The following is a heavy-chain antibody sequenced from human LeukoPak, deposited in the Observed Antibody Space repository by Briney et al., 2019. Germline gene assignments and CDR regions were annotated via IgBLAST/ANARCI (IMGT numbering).Heavy chain of an antibody. CDR3: AREGATASDYYYGMDV. V-gene: IGHV4-30-4*08. J-gene: IGHJ6*02. CDR1: GGSISSGGYY. Sequence: SETLSLTCTVSGGSISSGGYYWSWIRQHPGKGLEWIGYIYYSGSTYYNPSLKSRVTISVDTSKNQFSLKLSSVTAADTAVYYCAREGATASDYYYGMDVWGQGTTVTVSS. CDR2: IYYSGST. D-gene: IGHD5-12*01.